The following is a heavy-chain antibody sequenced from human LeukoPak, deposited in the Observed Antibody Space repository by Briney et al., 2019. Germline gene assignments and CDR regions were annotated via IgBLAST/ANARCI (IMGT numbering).Heavy chain of an antibody. J-gene: IGHJ5*02. CDR3: ARVTSDWFDP. Sequence: SQTLSLTCTVSGGSISSGSYYWSWIRQPAGKGLEWIGRIYTSGSTNYNPSLKSRVTISVDTSKSQFSLKLSSVTAADTAVYYCARVTSDWFDPWGQGTLVTVSS. CDR1: GGSISSGSYY. D-gene: IGHD2-2*01. CDR2: IYTSGST. V-gene: IGHV4-61*02.